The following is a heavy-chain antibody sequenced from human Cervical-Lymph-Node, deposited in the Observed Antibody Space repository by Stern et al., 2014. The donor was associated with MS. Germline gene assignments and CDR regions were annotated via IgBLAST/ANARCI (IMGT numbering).Heavy chain of an antibody. D-gene: IGHD2-2*01. CDR1: GYTLSSYA. J-gene: IGHJ1*01. CDR3: TTGLSTISFLSRY. V-gene: IGHV1-3*01. CDR2: IKAGNCDT. Sequence: QVQLVQSGAEVKKPGASVKVSCKASGYTLSSYAMQWVRQAPGQGLEWMGRIKAGNCDTKYSQKFQGRVTVTRDTSANIAYMELSSLTSEDTAVYYCTTGLSTISFLSRYWGQGTLVTVSS.